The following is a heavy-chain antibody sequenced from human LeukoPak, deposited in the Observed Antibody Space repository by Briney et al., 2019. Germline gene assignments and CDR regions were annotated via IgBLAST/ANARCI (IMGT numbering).Heavy chain of an antibody. Sequence: TGGSLRLSCAASGFTFDDYGMSWVRQAPGKGLEWVSGINWNGGSTGYADSVKGRFTISRDNAKNSLYLQMNSLRAEDTALYYCARAYYGGNSPGAFDIWGQGTMVTVSS. V-gene: IGHV3-20*04. J-gene: IGHJ3*02. CDR1: GFTFDDYG. CDR2: INWNGGST. CDR3: ARAYYGGNSPGAFDI. D-gene: IGHD4-23*01.